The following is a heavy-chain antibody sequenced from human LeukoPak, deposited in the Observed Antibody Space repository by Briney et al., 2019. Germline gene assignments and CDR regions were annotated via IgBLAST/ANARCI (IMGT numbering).Heavy chain of an antibody. J-gene: IGHJ3*02. CDR2: IIPIFGTA. CDR3: ASRKTIVGAAGDAFDI. CDR1: GGTFSSYA. D-gene: IGHD1-26*01. Sequence: GSSVKVSCKASGGTFSSYAISWVRQAPGQGLEWMGGIIPIFGTANYAQKFQGRVTITADESTSTAYMELSRLRSDDTAVYYCASRKTIVGAAGDAFDIWGQGTMVTVSS. V-gene: IGHV1-69*01.